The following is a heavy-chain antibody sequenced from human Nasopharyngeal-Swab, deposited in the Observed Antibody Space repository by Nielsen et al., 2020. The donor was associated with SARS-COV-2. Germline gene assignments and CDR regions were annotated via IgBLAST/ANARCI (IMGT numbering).Heavy chain of an antibody. Sequence: ASVKVSCKASGYTFTSYAMNWVRQATGQGLEWMGWMNPNSGNTGYAQKFQGRVTMTRNTSISTAYMELSSLRSEDTAVYYCAGGLRRGANDYWGQGTLVTVSS. J-gene: IGHJ4*02. CDR3: AGGLRRGANDY. CDR1: GYTFTSYA. CDR2: MNPNSGNT. V-gene: IGHV1-8*02. D-gene: IGHD1-26*01.